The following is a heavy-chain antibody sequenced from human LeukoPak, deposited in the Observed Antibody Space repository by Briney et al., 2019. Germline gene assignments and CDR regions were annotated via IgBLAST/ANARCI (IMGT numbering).Heavy chain of an antibody. J-gene: IGHJ6*03. CDR2: IIGSSI. V-gene: IGHV3-23*01. CDR3: AKCISIFGGYYHYYYMDV. Sequence: GGSLRLSCAASGFIFSTYDMSWVRQAPGKGLEWVSTIIGSSIYYADSVKGRFTISRDNSKNTLYLQMNNLRAEDTALYYCAKCISIFGGYYHYYYMDVWGKGTTVTVSS. D-gene: IGHD3-3*01. CDR1: GFIFSTYD.